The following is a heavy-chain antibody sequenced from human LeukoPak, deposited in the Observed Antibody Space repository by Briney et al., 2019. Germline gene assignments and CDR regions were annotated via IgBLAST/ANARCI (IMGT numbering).Heavy chain of an antibody. V-gene: IGHV1-18*01. CDR2: ISAYNGNT. D-gene: IGHD3-10*01. J-gene: IGHJ4*02. CDR1: GYTFTSYG. Sequence: ASVKVSCKASGYTFTSYGISWVRQAPGQGLEWMGWISAYNGNTNYAQKLQGRVTMTTDTSTSTAYMELRSLRSDDTAVYYCARVLWFGEFPDLGDYWGQGTLVTVSS. CDR3: ARVLWFGEFPDLGDY.